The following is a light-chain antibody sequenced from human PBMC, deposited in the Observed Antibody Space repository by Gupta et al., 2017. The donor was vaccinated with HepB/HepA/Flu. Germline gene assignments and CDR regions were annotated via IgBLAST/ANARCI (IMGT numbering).Light chain of an antibody. Sequence: EIVMTQSPATLSVSPGERATLSCRASQSVSSNLAWYQQKPGQAPRLLIYGASTRDTGIAARSRATGSGIEVTLTGSSLHLEDSPVYYCQHCKKWPPTTFGGGTKVEI. CDR1: QSVSSN. CDR2: GAS. CDR3: QHCKKWPPTT. J-gene: IGKJ4*01. V-gene: IGKV3-15*01.